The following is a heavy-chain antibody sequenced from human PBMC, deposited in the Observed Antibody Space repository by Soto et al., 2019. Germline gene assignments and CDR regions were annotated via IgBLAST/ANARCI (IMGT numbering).Heavy chain of an antibody. V-gene: IGHV3-33*01. CDR3: ARDDVYDDNGLDS. Sequence: QVQLVESGGGVVQPGRSLRLSCAASGFAFSSHGMHWVRQAPGKGLEWVAVIVREGSEKHYADSVKGRFTISRDNYKTTLYLEMNSLRDEDTAVYYWARDDVYDDNGLDSWGQGTLVTVSS. CDR1: GFAFSSHG. D-gene: IGHD5-12*01. CDR2: IVREGSEK. J-gene: IGHJ5*01.